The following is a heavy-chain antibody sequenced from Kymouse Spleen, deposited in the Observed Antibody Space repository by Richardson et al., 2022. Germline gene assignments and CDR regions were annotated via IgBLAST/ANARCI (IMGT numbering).Heavy chain of an antibody. CDR1: GFTFSDYY. CDR3: ARERITIFGVVSHYYYYYGMDV. D-gene: IGHD3-3*01. CDR2: ISSSGSTI. J-gene: IGHJ6*02. V-gene: IGHV3-11*01. Sequence: QVQLVESGGGLVKPGGSLRLSCAASGFTFSDYYMSWIRQAPGKGLEWVSYISSSGSTIYYADSVKGRFTISRDNAKNSLYLQMNSLRAEDTAVYYCARERITIFGVVSHYYYYYGMDVWGQGTTVTVSS.